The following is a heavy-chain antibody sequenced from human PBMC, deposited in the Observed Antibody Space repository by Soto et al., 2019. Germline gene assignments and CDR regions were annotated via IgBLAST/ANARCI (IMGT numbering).Heavy chain of an antibody. V-gene: IGHV3-23*01. CDR3: AKDRGGFTNGWEFFDS. CDR1: GFAFSFYS. D-gene: IGHD3-10*01. J-gene: IGHJ4*02. Sequence: EVVLLESGGGLVQPGGSLRLSCEVSGFAFSFYSMSWVRQAPGKGLEWVASISGNGGTTYYAASGKGRFTFSRDNSKNTLDLQMNNLRGEDTAVYYCAKDRGGFTNGWEFFDSWGQGTLVTVSS. CDR2: ISGNGGTT.